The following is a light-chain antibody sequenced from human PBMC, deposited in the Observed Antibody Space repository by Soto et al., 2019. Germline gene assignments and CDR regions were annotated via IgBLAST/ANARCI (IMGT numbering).Light chain of an antibody. J-gene: IGLJ1*01. CDR1: SSDAGSYTY. Sequence: QSGLTQPGSVAGSPGQSITISCSGTSSDAGSYTYVSWYQQHPAKAPKLMVYEVSDRPSGVYNRFSGSTSGNTASLTISGLQAEDEADYYCSSYTITSTYVFGTGTKVTVL. V-gene: IGLV2-14*01. CDR3: SSYTITSTYV. CDR2: EVS.